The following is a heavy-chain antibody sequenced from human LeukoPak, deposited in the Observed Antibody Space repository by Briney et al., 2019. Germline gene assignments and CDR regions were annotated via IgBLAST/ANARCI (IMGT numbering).Heavy chain of an antibody. Sequence: SETLSLTCTVSGGSISSYYWSWIRQPAGKGLEWIGRIYTSGSTNYNPSLKSRVTMSVDTSKNQFSLKLSSVTAADTAVYYCARAGFDFWSGYVDYWGHGTLVTVSS. CDR1: GGSISSYY. D-gene: IGHD3-3*01. J-gene: IGHJ4*01. CDR3: ARAGFDFWSGYVDY. CDR2: IYTSGST. V-gene: IGHV4-4*07.